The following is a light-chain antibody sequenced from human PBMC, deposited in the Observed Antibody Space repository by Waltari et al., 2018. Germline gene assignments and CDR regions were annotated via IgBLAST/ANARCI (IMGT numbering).Light chain of an antibody. CDR1: SSDVGGYNS. CDR2: EVS. J-gene: IGLJ2*01. Sequence: QSALTQPPSASGSPGQSVTISCTGPSSDVGGYNSVSWYQQHPGKAPKRMIYEVSKRPSGVPDRCSGSKSGNTASLTVSGLQAEDEADYYCSSYAGSNNVVFGGGTKLTVL. CDR3: SSYAGSNNVV. V-gene: IGLV2-8*01.